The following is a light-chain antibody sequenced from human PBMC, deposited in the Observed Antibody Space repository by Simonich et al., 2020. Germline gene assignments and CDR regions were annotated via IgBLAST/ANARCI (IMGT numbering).Light chain of an antibody. J-gene: IGKJ2*01. V-gene: IGKV4-1*01. CDR3: QQYYSTPYT. Sequence: DIVMTQSPDSLAVSLGERATINCKSSQSVLYSSNNKNYLAWYQQKPGQPPNLLIYWESTRKSGVPDRFSGSGSGTDFTLTISSLQAEDVAVYYCQQYYSTPYTFGQGTKLEIK. CDR1: QSVLYSSNNKNY. CDR2: WES.